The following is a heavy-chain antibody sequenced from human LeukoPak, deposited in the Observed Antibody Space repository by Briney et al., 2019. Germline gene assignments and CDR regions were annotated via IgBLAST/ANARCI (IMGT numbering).Heavy chain of an antibody. Sequence: GGPLTLSCTLSVHPFSRYDELCAPHSREEGVEYLSSISTMECSTYYADSVRGRFTISRDNPKNTFYLQMSALRPEHTAVYYCVKAVIRGTTDWYFYLWGRGTLVTVS. V-gene: IGHV3-64D*09. CDR2: ISTMECST. J-gene: IGHJ2*01. CDR1: VHPFSRYD. D-gene: IGHD3-16*01. CDR3: VKAVIRGTTDWYFYL.